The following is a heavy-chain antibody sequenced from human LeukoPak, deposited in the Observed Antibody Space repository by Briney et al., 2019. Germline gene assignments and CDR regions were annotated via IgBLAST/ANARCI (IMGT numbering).Heavy chain of an antibody. CDR3: ARDGIRYFDWFRN. J-gene: IGHJ4*02. CDR2: ISAYNGDT. D-gene: IGHD3-9*01. Sequence: ASVKVSCKASGYTFTSCGISWVRQAPGQGLEWMGWISAYNGDTNYAQKLQDRVTMTTDTSTSTAYMELRSLRYDDTALYYCARDGIRYFDWFRNWGQGTLVTVSS. CDR1: GYTFTSCG. V-gene: IGHV1-18*01.